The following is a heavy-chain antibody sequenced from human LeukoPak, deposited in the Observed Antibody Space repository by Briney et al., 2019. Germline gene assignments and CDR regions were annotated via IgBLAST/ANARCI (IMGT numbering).Heavy chain of an antibody. V-gene: IGHV4-4*07. CDR3: ARPGVGSGRYGAFDI. Sequence: SETLSLTCTVSGGSINNYYWNWIRQPAGKTLEWIGRIYISGATHYNPSLKGRVTMSVDTSKNQFSLKLRSVTAADTAVYYCARPGVGSGRYGAFDIWGQGTLVIVSS. D-gene: IGHD5-18*01. CDR2: IYISGAT. J-gene: IGHJ3*02. CDR1: GGSINNYY.